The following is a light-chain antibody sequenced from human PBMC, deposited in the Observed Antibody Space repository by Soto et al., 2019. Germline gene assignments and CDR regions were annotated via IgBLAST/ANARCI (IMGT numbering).Light chain of an antibody. CDR3: RSFAGNNDLV. CDR1: SSDVGGYNY. V-gene: IGLV2-8*01. CDR2: EVS. J-gene: IGLJ2*01. Sequence: QSALTQPPSASGSPGQSVTISCTGTSSDVGGYNYVSWYQQHPGKAPKLMISEVSKRPSGVPDRFSGSKSGNTASLTVSGLQAEDEADYYCRSFAGNNDLVFGGGTKLNVL.